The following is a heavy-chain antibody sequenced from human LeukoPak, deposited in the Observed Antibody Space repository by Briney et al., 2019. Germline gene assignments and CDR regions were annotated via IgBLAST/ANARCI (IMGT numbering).Heavy chain of an antibody. CDR1: GFTPTSYA. V-gene: IGHV3-23*01. J-gene: IGHJ4*02. D-gene: IGHD3-22*01. CDR2: IDVSGGST. CDR3: AKGTVMVIPLFGY. Sequence: PVGCLRLSSAASGFTPTSYAMSWVRQAPGKGLEWVSAIDVSGGSTHYADSVKGRFTISRDNSKNTLYLQMNSLRAEDAAVYYCAKGTVMVIPLFGYWGRRTLVTVSS.